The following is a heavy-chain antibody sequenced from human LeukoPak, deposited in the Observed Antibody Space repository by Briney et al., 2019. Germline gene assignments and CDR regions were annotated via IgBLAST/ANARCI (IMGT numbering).Heavy chain of an antibody. J-gene: IGHJ4*02. CDR2: TRFDGSIK. CDR1: GFIFSDYG. CDR3: ARWGGTRQYYFDY. V-gene: IGHV3-33*01. D-gene: IGHD1-1*01. Sequence: GGSLRLSCAVSGFIFSDYGFHWVRQAPGKGLEWVAVTRFDGSIKQYADSVKGRFTISRDDSKNTLYLQMNFLKSEDTAVYYCARWGGTRQYYFDYWGQGTMVAVSS.